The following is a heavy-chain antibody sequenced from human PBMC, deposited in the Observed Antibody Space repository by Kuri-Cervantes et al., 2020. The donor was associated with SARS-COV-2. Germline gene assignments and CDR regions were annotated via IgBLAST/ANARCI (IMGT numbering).Heavy chain of an antibody. CDR2: ISSSGSTI. V-gene: IGHV3-48*04. J-gene: IGHJ6*02. D-gene: IGHD2-2*01. CDR3: ARAPPPASPRGGMDV. Sequence: GGSLRLSCAASGFTFSSYGMHWVRQAPGKGLEWVSYISSSGSTIYYADSVKGRFTIPRDNAKNSLYLQMNSLRAEDTAVYYCARAPPPASPRGGMDVWGQGTTVTVSS. CDR1: GFTFSSYG.